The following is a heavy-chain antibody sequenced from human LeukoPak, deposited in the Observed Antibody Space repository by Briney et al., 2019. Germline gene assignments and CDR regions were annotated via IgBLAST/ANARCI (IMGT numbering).Heavy chain of an antibody. Sequence: GESPMTPCKGSGYSFTSYWIGWVRQPPGERLEWLGIIFTGDSDTRYSPSFQGQVTISADKSISTAYLQWSSLKASDTAMYYCATQTKGFVVVTAVQGAFDIWGQGTMVTVSS. CDR1: GYSFTSYW. V-gene: IGHV5-51*01. J-gene: IGHJ3*02. CDR3: ATQTKGFVVVTAVQGAFDI. D-gene: IGHD2-21*02. CDR2: IFTGDSDT.